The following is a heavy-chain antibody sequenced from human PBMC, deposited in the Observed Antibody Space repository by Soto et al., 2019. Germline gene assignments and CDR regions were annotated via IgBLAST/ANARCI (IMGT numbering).Heavy chain of an antibody. V-gene: IGHV1-18*01. D-gene: IGHD1-7*01. CDR3: ARRAGPSNWNYRGMDV. J-gene: IGHJ6*02. CDR2: ISAYNGNT. Sequence: QVQLVQSGAEVKKPGASVKVSCKASGYTFTSYGISWVRQAPGQGLEWMGWISAYNGNTNYAQKLQGRVTMTTDKSTSTVYMELRSLRSDDTAVYYCARRAGPSNWNYRGMDVWGQGTTVTVSS. CDR1: GYTFTSYG.